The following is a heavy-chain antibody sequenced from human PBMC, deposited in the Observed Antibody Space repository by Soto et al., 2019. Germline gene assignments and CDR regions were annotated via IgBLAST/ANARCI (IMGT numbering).Heavy chain of an antibody. Sequence: PGGSLRLSCAASGFTSSSNGGQWVRQAPGKGLEWVAVISYDGSNKYYADSVKGRFTISRDNSKNTLYLQMNSLRAEDTAVYYCAKDLGIVVVPEGYYFDYWGQGTLVTVS. CDR2: ISYDGSNK. J-gene: IGHJ4*02. D-gene: IGHD2-2*03. CDR3: AKDLGIVVVPEGYYFDY. CDR1: GFTSSSNG. V-gene: IGHV3-30*18.